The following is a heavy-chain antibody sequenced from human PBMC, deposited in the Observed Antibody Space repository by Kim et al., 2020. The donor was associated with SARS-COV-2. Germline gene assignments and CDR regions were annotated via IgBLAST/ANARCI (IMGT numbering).Heavy chain of an antibody. D-gene: IGHD3-3*01. V-gene: IGHV3-64D*06. Sequence: KGRFTISRDNSKNTLYLQMSSLRAEDTAVYYCVKAAYYDFWSGYSHSFDYWGQGTLVTVSS. J-gene: IGHJ4*02. CDR3: VKAAYYDFWSGYSHSFDY.